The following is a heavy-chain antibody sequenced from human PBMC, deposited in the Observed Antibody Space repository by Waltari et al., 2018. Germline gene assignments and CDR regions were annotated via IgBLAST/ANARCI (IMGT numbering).Heavy chain of an antibody. D-gene: IGHD3-3*01. CDR3: ARDRAGFWSGYFDAFDI. V-gene: IGHV4-31*03. CDR2: IYYSGST. Sequence: QVQLQESGPGLVKPSQTLSLTCTVSGGSISSGGYFWSWIPHPPGKGLEWIGYIYYSGSTYYNPSLKSRVTISVDTSKNQFSLKLSSVTAADTAVYYCARDRAGFWSGYFDAFDIWGQGTTVTVSS. J-gene: IGHJ3*02. CDR1: GGSISSGGYF.